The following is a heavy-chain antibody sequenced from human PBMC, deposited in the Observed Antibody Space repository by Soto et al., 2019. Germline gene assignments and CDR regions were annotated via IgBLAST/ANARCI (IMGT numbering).Heavy chain of an antibody. V-gene: IGHV3-74*01. Sequence: EVQLVESGGGLVQPGGSLRLSCAASGFTFSSYWMHWVRQVPGKGLVWVSRIKSDGSRTDYADSVKGRLTISRDNGKNTLYLHMNSLRADDTAVYYGARDGLISVAGVDFDYWGRGTLVTVSS. D-gene: IGHD6-13*01. J-gene: IGHJ4*02. CDR3: ARDGLISVAGVDFDY. CDR1: GFTFSSYW. CDR2: IKSDGSRT.